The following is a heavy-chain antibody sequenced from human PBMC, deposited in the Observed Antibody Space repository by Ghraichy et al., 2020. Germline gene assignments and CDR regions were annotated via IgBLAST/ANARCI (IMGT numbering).Heavy chain of an antibody. CDR2: INPSGGT. CDR1: DGSSSDYY. Sequence: SETLSLTCAVYDGSSSDYYWSWVRQPPGKGLEWIGEINPSGGTTYNPSLNSRVTMSLGTSKKQSSLKLSSLTAADTAVYYCARRTYYYDNSHRASDSWGQGTLVTVSS. J-gene: IGHJ4*02. V-gene: IGHV4-34*01. CDR3: ARRTYYYDNSHRASDS. D-gene: IGHD3-22*01.